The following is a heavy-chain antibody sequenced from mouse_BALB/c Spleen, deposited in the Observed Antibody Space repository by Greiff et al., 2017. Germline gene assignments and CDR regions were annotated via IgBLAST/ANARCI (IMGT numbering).Heavy chain of an antibody. J-gene: IGHJ3*01. CDR2: IDPSDSET. V-gene: IGHV1-69*02. CDR3: ARWDYYGSSFWFAY. Sequence: QVHVKQPGAELVKPGAPVKLSCKASGYTFTSYWMNWVKQRPGRGLEWIGRIDPSDSETHYNQKFKDKATLTVDKSSSTAYIQLSSLTSEDSAVYYGARWDYYGSSFWFAYWGQGTLVTVSA. CDR1: GYTFTSYW. D-gene: IGHD1-1*01.